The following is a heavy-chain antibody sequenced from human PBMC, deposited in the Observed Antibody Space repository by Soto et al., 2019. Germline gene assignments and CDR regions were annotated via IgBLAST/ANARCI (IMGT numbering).Heavy chain of an antibody. CDR2: FSYNGGT. CDR3: ARNRIEVVWRGLDFWGQVWPVAVYYG. D-gene: IGHD3-10*01. Sequence: SETLSLTCTVSTDSSSFTNSYWGWIRQPPGKGLQWIGSFSYNGGTFYNPSYKWRLVISFGTSKKQSSLQVTSVPAGDAAVYFCARNRIEVVWRGLDFWGQVWPVAVYYG. J-gene: IGHJ6*01. V-gene: IGHV4-39*01. CDR1: TDSSSFTNSY.